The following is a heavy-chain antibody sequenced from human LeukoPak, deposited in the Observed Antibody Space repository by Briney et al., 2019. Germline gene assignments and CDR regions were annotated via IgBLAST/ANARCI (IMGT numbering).Heavy chain of an antibody. CDR3: AREGVEGGDY. Sequence: ASVKVSCKASGYTFTSYDINWVRQATGQGLEWMGWMNPNNGNTGYAQEFQGRVTITRNTSINTAYMELSSLRSEDTAVYYCAREGVEGGDYWGQGTLVTVSS. J-gene: IGHJ4*02. D-gene: IGHD3-3*01. CDR2: MNPNNGNT. CDR1: GYTFTSYD. V-gene: IGHV1-8*03.